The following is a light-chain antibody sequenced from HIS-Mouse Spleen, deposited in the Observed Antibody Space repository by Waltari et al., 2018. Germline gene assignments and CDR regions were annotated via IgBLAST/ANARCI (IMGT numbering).Light chain of an antibody. V-gene: IGLV3-19*01. J-gene: IGLJ2*01. CDR2: GKN. CDR1: SLRSYY. Sequence: SSELTQDPAVSVALGQTVRITCQGDSLRSYYASWYQQKPGPAPVLVSYGKNNRPSGIPDRLSGSSSGNTASLTITGAQAEDEADYYCNSRDSSGNHVVFGGGTKLTVL. CDR3: NSRDSSGNHVV.